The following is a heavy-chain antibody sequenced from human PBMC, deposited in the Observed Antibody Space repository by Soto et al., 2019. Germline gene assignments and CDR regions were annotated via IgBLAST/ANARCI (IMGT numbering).Heavy chain of an antibody. D-gene: IGHD3-3*01. Sequence: SETLSLTCTVSGGSISSGGYYWSWIRQHPGKGLEWIGYIYYSGSTYYNPSLKSRVTISVDTSKNQFSLKLSSVTAADTAVYYCAREGAYYDFWSGYLPGDGMDVWGQGTTVTV. CDR3: AREGAYYDFWSGYLPGDGMDV. V-gene: IGHV4-31*03. CDR2: IYYSGST. CDR1: GGSISSGGYY. J-gene: IGHJ6*02.